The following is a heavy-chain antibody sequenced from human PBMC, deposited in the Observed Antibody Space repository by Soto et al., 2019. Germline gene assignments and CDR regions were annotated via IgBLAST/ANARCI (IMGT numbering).Heavy chain of an antibody. J-gene: IGHJ6*02. CDR3: AKSRLDYYYYYGMDV. CDR2: ISYDGSNK. V-gene: IGHV3-30*18. Sequence: SGGSLRLSCAASGVTFSSYGMHWVRQAPGKGLEWVAVISYDGSNKYYADSVKGRFTISRDNSKNTLYLQMNSLRAEDTAVYYCAKSRLDYYYYYGMDVWGQGTTVTVSS. CDR1: GVTFSSYG.